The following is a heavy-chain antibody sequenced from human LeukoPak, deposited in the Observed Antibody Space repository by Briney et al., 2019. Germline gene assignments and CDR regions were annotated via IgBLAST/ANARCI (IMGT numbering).Heavy chain of an antibody. J-gene: IGHJ4*02. V-gene: IGHV3-23*01. D-gene: IGHD3-22*01. CDR1: GFPFSNYG. Sequence: GGSLRLSCLASGFPFSNYGVGWVRQAPRKGLEWVSVIRASGDITNYADSVKGRFTISRDNSKNTLYLEMNSLRAEDTAVYYCAKRPKSSGSYLVDYWGQGTLVSVSS. CDR2: IRASGDIT. CDR3: AKRPKSSGSYLVDY.